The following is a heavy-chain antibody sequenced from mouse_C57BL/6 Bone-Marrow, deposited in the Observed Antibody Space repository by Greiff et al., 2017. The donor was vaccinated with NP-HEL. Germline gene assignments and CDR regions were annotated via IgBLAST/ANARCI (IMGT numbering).Heavy chain of an antibody. CDR1: GYTFTDYY. CDR2: IYPGSGNT. Sequence: VKLMESGAELVRPGASVKLSCKASGYTFTDYYINWVKQRPGQGLEWIARIYPGSGNTYYNEKFKGKATLTAEKSSSTAYMQLSSLTSEDSAVYFCARRGYSNPFAYWGQGTLVTVSA. J-gene: IGHJ3*01. CDR3: ARRGYSNPFAY. V-gene: IGHV1-76*01. D-gene: IGHD2-5*01.